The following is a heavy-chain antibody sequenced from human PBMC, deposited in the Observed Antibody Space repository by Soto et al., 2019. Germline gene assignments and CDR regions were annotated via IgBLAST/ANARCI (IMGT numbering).Heavy chain of an antibody. CDR1: GGTISSWY. J-gene: IGHJ4*02. D-gene: IGHD1-26*01. V-gene: IGHV4-59*08. CDR2: IYYSGSA. CDR3: ARRYGSAIDY. Sequence: SETLSLTCTVSGGTISSWYWSWIRQPPGKGLEWIGYIYYSGSAKCNPSLKSRVTISVDTSKNQFSLKLSSVTAAVTAVYYCARRYGSAIDYWGQGTLVTVSS.